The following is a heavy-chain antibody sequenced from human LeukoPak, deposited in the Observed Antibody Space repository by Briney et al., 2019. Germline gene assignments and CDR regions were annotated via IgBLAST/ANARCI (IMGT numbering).Heavy chain of an antibody. D-gene: IGHD3-16*01. CDR3: ARVGPPSYAMDV. V-gene: IGHV3-21*01. CDR1: GFTFRTYS. Sequence: GGSLRLSCAASGFTFRTYSMNWVRQAPGKGLEWVSSISTTSSYFYYADSVKGRFTISRDNAKNALFLHMISLRAEDTAVYYCARVGPPSYAMDVWGQGTTVTVSS. CDR2: ISTTSSYF. J-gene: IGHJ6*02.